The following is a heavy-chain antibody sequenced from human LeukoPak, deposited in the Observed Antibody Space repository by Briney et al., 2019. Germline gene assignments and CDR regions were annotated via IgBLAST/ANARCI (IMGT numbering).Heavy chain of an antibody. D-gene: IGHD3-16*01. CDR2: INPNSGGT. Sequence: GASVKVSCKASGYTFTGNYIHWVRQAPGQGLEWMGWINPNSGGTNYRQKFEGRVTTTRDTSISTAYMELSRPRSDDTAVYYCARERGLRYWGQGTLVTVSS. V-gene: IGHV1-2*02. CDR3: ARERGLRY. CDR1: GYTFTGNY. J-gene: IGHJ4*02.